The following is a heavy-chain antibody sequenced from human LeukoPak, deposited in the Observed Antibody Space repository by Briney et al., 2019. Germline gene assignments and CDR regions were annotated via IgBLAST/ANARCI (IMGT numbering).Heavy chain of an antibody. CDR1: GFTFSSYA. Sequence: GSLRLSCAASGFTFSSYAMSWVRQAPGKGLEWVSAISGSGGSTYYADSVKGRFAISRDNSKNTLYLQMNSLRAEDTAVYYCAREYSSSSAFDYWGQGTLVTVSS. V-gene: IGHV3-23*01. CDR3: AREYSSSSAFDY. CDR2: ISGSGGST. D-gene: IGHD6-6*01. J-gene: IGHJ4*02.